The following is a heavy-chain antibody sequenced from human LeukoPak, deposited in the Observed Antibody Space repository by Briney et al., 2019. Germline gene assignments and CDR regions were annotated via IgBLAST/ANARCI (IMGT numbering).Heavy chain of an antibody. CDR2: IYSGGST. V-gene: IGHV3-66*01. CDR1: GFTVSSNY. D-gene: IGHD4-23*01. J-gene: IGHJ3*02. Sequence: GGSLRLSCAAPGFTVSSNYMSWVRQAPGKGLEWVSVIYSGGSTYYADSVKGRFTISRDNSKNTLYLQMNSLRAEDTAVYYCARDQRWSGAFDIWGQGTMVTVSP. CDR3: ARDQRWSGAFDI.